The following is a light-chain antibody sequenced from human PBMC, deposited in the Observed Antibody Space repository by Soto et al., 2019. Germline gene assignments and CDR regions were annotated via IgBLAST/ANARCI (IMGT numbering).Light chain of an antibody. CDR1: SSNIGSNS. CDR3: AAWDDSLNGVV. V-gene: IGLV1-44*01. CDR2: SSN. Sequence: QSVLTQPPSASGTPGQRVTISCSGSSSNIGSNSVNWYQQLPGTAPKLLMYSSNQRPSGVPDRFSGSKSGTSASLAISGLQCEDEADYYCAAWDDSLNGVVFGGGTKLTVL. J-gene: IGLJ2*01.